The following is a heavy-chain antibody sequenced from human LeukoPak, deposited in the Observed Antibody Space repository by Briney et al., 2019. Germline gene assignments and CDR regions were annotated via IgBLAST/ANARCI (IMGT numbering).Heavy chain of an antibody. V-gene: IGHV3-66*02. CDR2: IYSGGST. J-gene: IGHJ4*02. Sequence: PGGSLRLSCTASGFTVSNNYMSWVRQAPGKGLEWVSVIYSGGSTYHADSVKGRFIISRDNSKNTLNLQMNSLRVEDSAVYYCARDRYSYGYVLDCWGQGTLVTVSS. D-gene: IGHD5-18*01. CDR3: ARDRYSYGYVLDC. CDR1: GFTVSNNY.